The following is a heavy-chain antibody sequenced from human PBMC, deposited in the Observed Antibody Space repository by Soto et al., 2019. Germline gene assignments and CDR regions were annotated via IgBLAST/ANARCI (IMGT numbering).Heavy chain of an antibody. J-gene: IGHJ4*02. D-gene: IGHD5-12*01. CDR3: ARDAGYSGYDFIEYYFDY. CDR2: INAGNGNT. CDR1: GYTFTSYA. Sequence: QVQLVQSGAEEKKPGASVKVSCKASGYTFTSYAMHWVRQAPGQRLEWMGWINAGNGNTKCSQKFQGRVTITRDTSASTAYMELSSLRSEDTAVYYCARDAGYSGYDFIEYYFDYWGQGTLVTVSS. V-gene: IGHV1-3*05.